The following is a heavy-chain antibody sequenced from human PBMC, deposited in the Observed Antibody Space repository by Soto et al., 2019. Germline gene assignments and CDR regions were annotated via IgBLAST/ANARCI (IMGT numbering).Heavy chain of an antibody. J-gene: IGHJ4*02. V-gene: IGHV5-51*01. D-gene: IGHD4-17*01. CDR2: SYPDDSDT. CDR1: GYSFTSYW. Sequence: GEALQISCQGSGYSFTSYWIGWGRQMPGKVLEWMGISYPDDSDTRYSPSFQGEVTISADKSISTAYLQWSSLKASDTAMYYCARPSYGDGSYFDYWGQGXLVTVYS. CDR3: ARPSYGDGSYFDY.